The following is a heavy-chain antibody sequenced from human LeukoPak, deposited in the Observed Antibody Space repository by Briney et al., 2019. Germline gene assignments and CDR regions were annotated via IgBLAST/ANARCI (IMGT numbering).Heavy chain of an antibody. D-gene: IGHD5-12*01. Sequence: ASVKVSCKASGGTFSSYAISWVRQAPGQGLEWMGGIIPIFGTANYAQKFQGRVTITRDTSASTAYMELSSLRSEDTAVYYCARASIPSAYSGYDFWDYFDYWGQGTLVTVSS. V-gene: IGHV1-69*05. CDR1: GGTFSSYA. J-gene: IGHJ4*02. CDR3: ARASIPSAYSGYDFWDYFDY. CDR2: IIPIFGTA.